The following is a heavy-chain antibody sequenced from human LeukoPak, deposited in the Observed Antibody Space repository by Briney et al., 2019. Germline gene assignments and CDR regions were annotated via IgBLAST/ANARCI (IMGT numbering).Heavy chain of an antibody. CDR2: IYYSGST. J-gene: IGHJ4*02. D-gene: IGHD5-12*01. CDR3: AGMPMVGYHYSFDY. Sequence: SETLSLTCTVSGGSISSYYWNWIRQPPGKGLEWIGYIYYSGSTNYNPSLKSRVTISVDTSKNQFSLKLSSVTAADTAVYYCAGMPMVGYHYSFDYWGQGTLVTVSS. CDR1: GGSISSYY. V-gene: IGHV4-59*08.